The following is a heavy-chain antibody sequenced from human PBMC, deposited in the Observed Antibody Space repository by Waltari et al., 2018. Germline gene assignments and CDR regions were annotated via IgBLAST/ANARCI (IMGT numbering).Heavy chain of an antibody. Sequence: QVQLVQSGAEVKKPGASVKVSCKASGYTFTGYYMHWVRQAPGQGVEWMAWINPNSGGTNYAQKFQGCVTMTRDTSISTAYMELSRLRSDDTAVYYCAREGWLRLSYYYYGMDVWGQGTTVTVSS. CDR3: AREGWLRLSYYYYGMDV. CDR2: INPNSGGT. J-gene: IGHJ6*02. V-gene: IGHV1-2*04. CDR1: GYTFTGYY. D-gene: IGHD5-12*01.